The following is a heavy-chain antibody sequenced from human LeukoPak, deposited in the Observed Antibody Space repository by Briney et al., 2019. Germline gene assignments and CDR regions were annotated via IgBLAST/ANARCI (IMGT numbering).Heavy chain of an antibody. CDR1: GYTLTSYG. CDR2: INPKSGDT. D-gene: IGHD3-10*01. V-gene: IGHV1-2*02. Sequence: ASVKVSCKASGYTLTSYGISWVRQAPGQGLEWMAWINPKSGDTNFAQKFQGRVTMTRDTSISTAYMELSRLRSDDTAVYYCARGSYGSGPNYFDFWGQGSLVTVSS. CDR3: ARGSYGSGPNYFDF. J-gene: IGHJ4*02.